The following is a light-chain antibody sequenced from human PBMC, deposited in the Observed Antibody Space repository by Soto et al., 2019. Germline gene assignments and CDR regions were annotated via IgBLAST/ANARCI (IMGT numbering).Light chain of an antibody. CDR1: QDMKNY. Sequence: DIQMTQSPSSLSASVGDRVTITCRASQDMKNYLNWYQHKPGKVPKLLIYDASFLETGVPSRFSGSRSGTGFTLTIRSLQAEKIATYFCQQSDYVPFFCGGTKVEIK. CDR2: DAS. J-gene: IGKJ4*01. CDR3: QQSDYVPF. V-gene: IGKV1-33*01.